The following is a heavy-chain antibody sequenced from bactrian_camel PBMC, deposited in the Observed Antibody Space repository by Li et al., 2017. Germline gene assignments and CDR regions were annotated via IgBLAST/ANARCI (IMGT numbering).Heavy chain of an antibody. J-gene: IGHJ4*01. Sequence: HVQLVESGGGSVQTGGSLRLSCEVQGSTNSVLAMGWFRQAPGKDREGVAAIGVTGADTYYHDSVKGRFTISHDAAKNSIDLEMNSLKPDDTAVYYCAATGQMLSVAGCRTQGTQVTVS. V-gene: IGHV3S54*01. D-gene: IGHD1*01. CDR1: GSTNSVLA. CDR2: IGVTGADT.